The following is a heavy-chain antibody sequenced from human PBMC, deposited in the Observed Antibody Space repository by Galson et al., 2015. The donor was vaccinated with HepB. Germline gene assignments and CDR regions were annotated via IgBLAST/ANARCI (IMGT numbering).Heavy chain of an antibody. Sequence: SLRLSCAASGFTVSSNYMSWVRQAPGKGLEWVSVIYSGGSTYYADSVKGRFTISRDNSKNTLYLQMNSLRAEDTAVYYCARSPRSSGWYGGDYYFDYWGQGTLVTVSS. J-gene: IGHJ4*02. CDR1: GFTVSSNY. CDR3: ARSPRSSGWYGGDYYFDY. D-gene: IGHD6-19*01. CDR2: IYSGGST. V-gene: IGHV3-53*01.